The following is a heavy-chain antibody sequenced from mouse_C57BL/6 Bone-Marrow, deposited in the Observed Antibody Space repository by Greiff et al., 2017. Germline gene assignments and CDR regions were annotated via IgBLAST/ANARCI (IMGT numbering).Heavy chain of an antibody. CDR3: ARPMDY. CDR2: ISSGGSYT. J-gene: IGHJ4*01. Sequence: EVQVVESGGDLVKPGGSLKLSCAASGFTFSSYGMSWVRQTPDTRLAWVATISSGGSYTYYPDSVKGRFTISRDNAKNTLYLQMSSLKSEDTAMYYCARPMDYWGQGTSVTVSS. CDR1: GFTFSSYG. V-gene: IGHV5-6*01.